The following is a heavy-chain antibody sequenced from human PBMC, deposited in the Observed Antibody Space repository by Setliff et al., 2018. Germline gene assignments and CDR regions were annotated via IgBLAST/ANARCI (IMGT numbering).Heavy chain of an antibody. D-gene: IGHD4-4*01. CDR2: ISSSSSYI. CDR1: GFTFSSYS. Sequence: AGGSLRLSCAASGFTFSSYSMNWVRQAPGKGLEWVSSISSSSSYIYYADSVKGRFTISRDNAKNSLYLQMNSLRAEDTAVYYCASYSYFIRVLDSWGQGTLVTVSS. J-gene: IGHJ4*02. CDR3: ASYSYFIRVLDS. V-gene: IGHV3-21*01.